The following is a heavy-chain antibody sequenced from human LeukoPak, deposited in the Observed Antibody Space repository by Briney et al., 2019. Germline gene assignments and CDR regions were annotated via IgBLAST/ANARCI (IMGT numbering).Heavy chain of an antibody. V-gene: IGHV3-23*01. CDR1: GFTFSSYA. CDR3: ATYIINAFDI. Sequence: GGSLRLSCAASGFTFSSYAMSWVRPAPGEGLEWVSAISGSGGSTYYADSVKGRFTISRDNSKNTLYLQMNSLRAEDTAVYYCATYIINAFDIWGQGTMVTVSS. CDR2: ISGSGGST. J-gene: IGHJ3*02. D-gene: IGHD3-10*01.